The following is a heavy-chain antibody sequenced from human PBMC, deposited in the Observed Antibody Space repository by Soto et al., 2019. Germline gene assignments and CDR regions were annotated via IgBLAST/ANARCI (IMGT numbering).Heavy chain of an antibody. Sequence: GGSLRLSCAASGFIFSDFYMDWVRQAPGKGLEWVGRSRNKANSYTTEYAASVRGRFTISRDDSKNSLFLQMNSLKTEDTAVYYCARAHYYDTSGYYPWGQGTLVTVSS. CDR3: ARAHYYDTSGYYP. J-gene: IGHJ4*02. CDR1: GFIFSDFY. V-gene: IGHV3-72*01. D-gene: IGHD3-22*01. CDR2: SRNKANSYTT.